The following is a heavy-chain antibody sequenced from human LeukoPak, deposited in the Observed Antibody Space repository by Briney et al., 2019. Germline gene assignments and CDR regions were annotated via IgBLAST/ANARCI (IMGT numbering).Heavy chain of an antibody. CDR3: AKEDYRDHTTGFDS. CDR1: GFTFSSYA. J-gene: IGHJ5*01. CDR2: ITSSGGT. V-gene: IGHV3-23*01. Sequence: GGSLRLSCAASGFTFSSYAMSWVRQAPGRGLEWVSAITSSGGTYYIASVRGRFIVSRDNSRNTLYLQMNGLTAEDTAIYYCAKEDYRDHTTGFDSWGQGTLVTVSS. D-gene: IGHD4-17*01.